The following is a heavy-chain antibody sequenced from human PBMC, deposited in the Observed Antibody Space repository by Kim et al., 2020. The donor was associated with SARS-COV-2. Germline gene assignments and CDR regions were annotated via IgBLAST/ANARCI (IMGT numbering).Heavy chain of an antibody. CDR1: GGSISSYY. CDR2: IYYSGST. J-gene: IGHJ4*02. D-gene: IGHD6-19*01. CDR3: ARTSGSDWVFDY. V-gene: IGHV4-59*13. Sequence: SETLSLTCTVSGGSISSYYWSWIRQPPGKGLEWIGYIYYSGSTNYNPSLKSRVTISVDTSKNQFSLKLSSVTAADTTVYYCARTSGSDWVFDYWGQGTLVTVSS.